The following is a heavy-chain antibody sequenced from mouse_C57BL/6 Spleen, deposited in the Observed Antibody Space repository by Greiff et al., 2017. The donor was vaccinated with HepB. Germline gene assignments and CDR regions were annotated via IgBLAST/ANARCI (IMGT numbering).Heavy chain of an antibody. CDR3: AREGIYYDY. CDR1: GYTFTSYW. Sequence: QVQLQQPGAELVKPGASVKLSCKASGYTFTSYWMHWVKQRPGQGLEWIGMIHPNSGSTNNNEKFKSKATLTVDKSSSTAYMQLSSLTSEDSAVYYCAREGIYYDYWGQGTTLTVSS. J-gene: IGHJ2*01. V-gene: IGHV1-64*01. CDR2: IHPNSGST.